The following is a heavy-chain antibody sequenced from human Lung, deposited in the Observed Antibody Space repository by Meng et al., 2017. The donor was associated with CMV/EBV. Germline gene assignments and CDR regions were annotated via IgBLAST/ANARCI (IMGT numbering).Heavy chain of an antibody. CDR3: ARGGGTISIFGVARIGGGRDV. D-gene: IGHD3-3*01. Sequence: GESLKISCAASGFTFSSYAMHWVRQAPGKGLEWVAVISYDGSNKYYADSVKGRFTISRDNSKNTLYLQMNSLRVEDTAVYYCARGGGTISIFGVARIGGGRDVWGQGTXVTVSS. J-gene: IGHJ6*02. CDR1: GFTFSSYA. V-gene: IGHV3-30*04. CDR2: ISYDGSNK.